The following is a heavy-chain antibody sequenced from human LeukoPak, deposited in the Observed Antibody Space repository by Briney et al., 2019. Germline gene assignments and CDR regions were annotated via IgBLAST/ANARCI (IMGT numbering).Heavy chain of an antibody. Sequence: GGSLRLSCAASGFTFSSYDMTWARQAPGKGLEWLSSISGSADRTCYADSVTGRFTISRDNSKNTLYLQVNSLRAEDTAVYYCAILRGMNFWGQGTLVTVSS. J-gene: IGHJ4*02. V-gene: IGHV3-23*01. CDR2: ISGSADRT. D-gene: IGHD3-9*01. CDR3: AILRGMNF. CDR1: GFTFSSYD.